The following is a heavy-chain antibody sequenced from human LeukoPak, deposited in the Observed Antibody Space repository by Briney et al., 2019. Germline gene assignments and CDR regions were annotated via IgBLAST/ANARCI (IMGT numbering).Heavy chain of an antibody. CDR2: IYYSGST. V-gene: IGHV4-59*01. Sequence: PSETLSLTCAVYGGSFSGYYWSWIRQPPGKGLEWIGYIYYSGSTNYNPSLKSRVTISVDTSKNQFSLKLSSVTAADTAVYYCARVVHNWFDPWGQGTLVTVSS. CDR1: GGSFSGYY. CDR3: ARVVHNWFDP. J-gene: IGHJ5*02. D-gene: IGHD3-10*01.